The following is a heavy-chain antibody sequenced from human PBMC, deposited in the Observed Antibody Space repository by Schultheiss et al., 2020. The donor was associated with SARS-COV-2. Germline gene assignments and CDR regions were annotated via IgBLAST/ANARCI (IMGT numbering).Heavy chain of an antibody. CDR1: GFTFS. D-gene: IGHD3-3*01. V-gene: IGHV3-30*18. CDR2: MSYDGSNK. J-gene: IGHJ5*02. Sequence: GGSLRLSCAASGFTFSINWVRQAPGKGLEWVAVMSYDGSNKYYADSVKGRFTISRDKSKNTLYLQMNSLRAEDTAVYYCAKDMRSFTYYDFWRGENWFDPWGQGTLVTVSS. CDR3: AKDMRSFTYYDFWRGENWFDP.